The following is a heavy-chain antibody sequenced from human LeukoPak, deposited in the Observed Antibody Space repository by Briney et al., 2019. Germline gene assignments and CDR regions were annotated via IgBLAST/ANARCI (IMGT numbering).Heavy chain of an antibody. CDR1: GGSISSSSYY. V-gene: IGHV4-39*07. J-gene: IGHJ5*02. CDR3: AREQTYYYDSSGHNWFDP. Sequence: PSETLSLTCTVSGGSISSSSYYWGWIRQPPGKGLEWIGSICYSGSTYYNPSLKSRVTISVDTSKNQFSLKLSSVTAADTAVYYCAREQTYYYDSSGHNWFDPWGQGTLVTVSS. D-gene: IGHD3-22*01. CDR2: ICYSGST.